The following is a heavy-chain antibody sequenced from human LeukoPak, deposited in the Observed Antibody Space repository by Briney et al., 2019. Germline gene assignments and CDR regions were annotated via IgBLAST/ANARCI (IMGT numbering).Heavy chain of an antibody. D-gene: IGHD2-2*01. CDR2: IIPIFGTA. CDR1: GGTFSSYA. Sequence: ASVKVSCKASGGTFSSYAISWVRQAPGQGLEWMGGIIPIFGTANYAQKFQGRVTITAGESTSTAYMELSSLRSEDTAVYYCARDIRIVVVPAAMDYYYGMDVWGQGTTVTVSS. V-gene: IGHV1-69*13. CDR3: ARDIRIVVVPAAMDYYYGMDV. J-gene: IGHJ6*02.